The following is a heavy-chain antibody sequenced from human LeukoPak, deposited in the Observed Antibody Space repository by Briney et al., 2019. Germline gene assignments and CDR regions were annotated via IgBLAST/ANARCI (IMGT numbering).Heavy chain of an antibody. D-gene: IGHD1-26*01. CDR2: IKQDGSEK. J-gene: IGHJ4*02. V-gene: IGHV3-7*01. CDR3: ARDIVGGSYY. CDR1: GFTFSSYW. Sequence: GGSLRLSCVASGFTFSSYWMSWLRQAPGNGLEWVANIKQDGSEKYYMDSVKGRFTISRDNAKNSLFLQMNSLRAEDTAVYYCARDIVGGSYYWGQGTLVTVSS.